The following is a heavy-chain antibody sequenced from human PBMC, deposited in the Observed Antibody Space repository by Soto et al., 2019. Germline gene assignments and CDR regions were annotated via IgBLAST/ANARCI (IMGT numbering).Heavy chain of an antibody. J-gene: IGHJ5*02. V-gene: IGHV4-34*01. Sequence: SETLSLTCAVYGGSFSGYYWSWIRQPPGKGLEWIGEINHSGGTNYNPSLKSRVTISVDTSKNQFSLKLSSVTAADTAVYYCARASIAVAGRGWNWFDPWGQGTLVTVSS. CDR3: ARASIAVAGRGWNWFDP. CDR2: INHSGGT. CDR1: GGSFSGYY. D-gene: IGHD6-19*01.